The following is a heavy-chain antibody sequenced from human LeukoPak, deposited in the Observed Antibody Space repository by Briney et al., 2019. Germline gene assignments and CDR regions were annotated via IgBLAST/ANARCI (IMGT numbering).Heavy chain of an antibody. CDR2: ISSSSGHI. J-gene: IGHJ4*02. V-gene: IGHV3-21*01. D-gene: IGHD6-13*01. CDR1: GFTFSSYS. Sequence: GGSLRLSCAASGFTFSSYSMNWVRQAPGKGLEWVSSISSSSGHIYYADSVKGRFTISRDNAKNSLYLQMNSLRAEDTAVYYCARVAAAGPIDYWGQGTLVTVSS. CDR3: ARVAAAGPIDY.